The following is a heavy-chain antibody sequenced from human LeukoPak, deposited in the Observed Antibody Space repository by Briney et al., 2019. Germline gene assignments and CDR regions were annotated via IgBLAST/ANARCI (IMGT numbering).Heavy chain of an antibody. CDR2: TSAYNGNT. J-gene: IGHJ6*03. Sequence: ASVKVSCTASAYTFTIYGISWVRQAPGQGLEWMGWTSAYNGNTNYAQKLQGRVTMTTDTSTSTAYMELRSLRSDDTAVYYCASLRQLVPYYYYYYMDVWGKGTTVTVSS. D-gene: IGHD6-6*01. CDR3: ASLRQLVPYYYYYYMDV. V-gene: IGHV1-18*01. CDR1: AYTFTIYG.